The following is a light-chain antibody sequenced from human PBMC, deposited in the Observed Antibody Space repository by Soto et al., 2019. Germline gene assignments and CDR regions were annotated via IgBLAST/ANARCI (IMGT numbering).Light chain of an antibody. CDR1: SSDIGDYNY. V-gene: IGLV2-14*03. CDR3: TSYRRSTTLVV. J-gene: IGLJ2*01. CDR2: DVS. Sequence: QSALTQPASVSGSPGQSITISCTGTSSDIGDYNYVSWYQQHPGKAPKLMIYDVSNQPSGVSNRFSGSKSGNTASLTISGLQTEDEAEYYCTSYRRSTTLVVFGGGTKLTVL.